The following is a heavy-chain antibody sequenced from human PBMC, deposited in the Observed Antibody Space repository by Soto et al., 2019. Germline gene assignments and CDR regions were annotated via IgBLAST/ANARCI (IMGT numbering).Heavy chain of an antibody. Sequence: SETLSLTCTVSGGSISSGGYYWSWIRQHPGKGLEWIGYIYYSGSTYYNPSLKSRVTISVDTSKNQFSLKLSSVTAADTAVYYCARDQGNYGDYIQYYYYGMDVWGQGTTVTVSS. CDR2: IYYSGST. CDR1: GGSISSGGYY. CDR3: ARDQGNYGDYIQYYYYGMDV. D-gene: IGHD4-17*01. J-gene: IGHJ6*02. V-gene: IGHV4-31*03.